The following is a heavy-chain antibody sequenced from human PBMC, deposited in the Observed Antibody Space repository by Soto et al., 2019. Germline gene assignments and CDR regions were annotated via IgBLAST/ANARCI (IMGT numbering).Heavy chain of an antibody. CDR1: GGSISSRTYY. CDR3: CRQSTSMARKFDY. J-gene: IGHJ4*02. Sequence: TLSLTRTVSGGSISSRTYYWGWMRQPPGKGLEWTASFFIGGSTNYNPSLKSRVTISVDTSKNQFSLKLSSVTAADTAVYYCCRQSTSMARKFDYWGQGTLVTVSS. CDR2: FFIGGST. V-gene: IGHV4-39*01. D-gene: IGHD5-18*01.